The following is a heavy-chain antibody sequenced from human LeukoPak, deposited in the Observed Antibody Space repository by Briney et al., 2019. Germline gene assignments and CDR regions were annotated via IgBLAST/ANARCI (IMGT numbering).Heavy chain of an antibody. CDR3: AKPPSGSGWYSFDY. CDR2: ISGSDSST. D-gene: IGHD6-19*01. Sequence: PGGSLRLSCAASGFTFSSSAMSWVRQAPGKGLEWVSTISGSDSSTHYADSVKGRFTISRDNSKNTLYLQMNSLRAEDTAVYYCAKPPSGSGWYSFDYWGQGTLVTVSS. V-gene: IGHV3-23*01. CDR1: GFTFSSSA. J-gene: IGHJ4*02.